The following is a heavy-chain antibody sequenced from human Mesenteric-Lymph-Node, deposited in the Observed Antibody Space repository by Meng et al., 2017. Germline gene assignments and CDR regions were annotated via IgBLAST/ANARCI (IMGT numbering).Heavy chain of an antibody. CDR3: AKRVVVTASSHWYFDL. D-gene: IGHD2-21*02. CDR2: ISGNGAGT. V-gene: IGHV3-23*01. J-gene: IGHJ2*01. Sequence: EVQLLESGGGLVQPGGSLILSCAASGFTFGSYAMSWVRQAPGKGLEWLSGISGNGAGTYYADSMKGRFTISRDNSMNTLYLEMNSLRAEDTAIYYCAKRVVVTASSHWYFDLWGRGTLVTVSS. CDR1: GFTFGSYA.